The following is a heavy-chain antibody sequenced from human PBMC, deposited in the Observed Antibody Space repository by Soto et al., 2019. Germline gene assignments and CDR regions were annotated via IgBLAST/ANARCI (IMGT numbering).Heavy chain of an antibody. CDR2: ISGSGGST. D-gene: IGHD3-9*01. CDR3: AKSYFRGSVVRYFDWLLFDY. V-gene: IGHV3-23*01. J-gene: IGHJ4*02. CDR1: GFTFSSYA. Sequence: GSLRLSCAASGFTFSSYAMSWVRQAPGKGLEWVSAISGSGGSTYYADSVKGRFTISRDNSKNTLYLQMNSLRAEDTAVYYCAKSYFRGSVVRYFDWLLFDYWGQGTLVTVSS.